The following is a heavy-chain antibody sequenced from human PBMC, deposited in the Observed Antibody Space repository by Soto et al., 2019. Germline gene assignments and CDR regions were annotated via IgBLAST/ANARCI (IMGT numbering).Heavy chain of an antibody. D-gene: IGHD1-1*01. CDR2: IYYSGSS. CDR3: ASTRDHFDY. CDR1: GCSISTGGYY. J-gene: IGHJ4*02. Sequence: ALSLTYPFSGCSISTGGYYWSWIRQHPGKGLEWIGYIYYSGSSSYNLSLKGRLTISVDTSKNQFSLKLSSVTAADTAVYYCASTRDHFDYWGQGILVTVSS. V-gene: IGHV4-31*03.